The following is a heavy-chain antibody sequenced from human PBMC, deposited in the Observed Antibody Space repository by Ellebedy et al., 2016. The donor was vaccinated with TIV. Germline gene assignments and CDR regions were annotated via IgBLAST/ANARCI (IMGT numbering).Heavy chain of an antibody. J-gene: IGHJ4*02. D-gene: IGHD2-2*01. CDR3: ATSRTFDY. CDR2: INSDGSLT. CDR1: GFTLSSYW. V-gene: IGHV3-74*01. Sequence: GESLKISCAASGFTLSSYWMHWVRQAPGEGLVWVSRINSDGSLTGYADSVKGRFTISRDNAKNTLYLQMNSLRAEDTDVYYCATSRTFDYWGQGTLVTVSS.